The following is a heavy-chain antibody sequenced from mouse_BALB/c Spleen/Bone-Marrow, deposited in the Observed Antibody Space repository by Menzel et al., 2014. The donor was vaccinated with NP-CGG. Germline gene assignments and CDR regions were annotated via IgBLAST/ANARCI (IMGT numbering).Heavy chain of an antibody. D-gene: IGHD2-3*01. V-gene: IGHV1S81*02. CDR2: INPSNGRT. Sequence: VKLMESGAELVKPGASVRLSCKASGYSFTTYWIHWGKQRPGQGLEWIGEINPSNGRTNYNEKFKSKATLTVDKSSSTAYMQLSSLTSEDSAVYYCARYDGPAWFAYWGQGTLVTVSA. J-gene: IGHJ3*01. CDR3: ARYDGPAWFAY. CDR1: GYSFTTYW.